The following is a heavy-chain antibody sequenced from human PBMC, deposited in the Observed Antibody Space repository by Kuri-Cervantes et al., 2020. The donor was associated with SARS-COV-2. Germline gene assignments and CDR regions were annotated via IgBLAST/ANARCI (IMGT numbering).Heavy chain of an antibody. D-gene: IGHD3-10*01. V-gene: IGHV3-69-1*01. J-gene: IGHJ4*02. CDR3: ARLNYYGSGSYDY. Sequence: LSLTCAASGFTFSDYYMSWIRQAPGKGLEWVSSISSSSYIYYADSVKGRFTISRDNAKNSLYLQMNRLRAEDTAVYYCARLNYYGSGSYDYWGQGTLVTVSS. CDR1: GFTFSDYY. CDR2: ISSSSYI.